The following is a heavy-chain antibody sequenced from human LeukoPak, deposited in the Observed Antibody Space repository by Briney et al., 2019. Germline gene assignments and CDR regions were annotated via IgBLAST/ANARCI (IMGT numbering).Heavy chain of an antibody. D-gene: IGHD2-15*01. CDR3: ARCNDGSCYHPLDY. Sequence: GGSLRLSCTASGFSFNSHCMTWVRQVPGKGLEWVANMNQGGSENFYVGSVKGRFTISRDNAKNSLYLQMNSLRAEDTAIYYCARCNDGSCYHPLDYWGQGTLVTVSS. V-gene: IGHV3-7*03. J-gene: IGHJ4*02. CDR1: GFSFNSHC. CDR2: MNQGGSEN.